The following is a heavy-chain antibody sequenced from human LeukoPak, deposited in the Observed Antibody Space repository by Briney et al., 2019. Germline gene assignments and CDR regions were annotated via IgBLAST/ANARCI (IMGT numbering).Heavy chain of an antibody. J-gene: IGHJ4*02. CDR1: GFTFNNFG. D-gene: IGHD4-23*01. Sequence: PGGSLRLSCAASGFTFNNFGMHWVRQAPGKGLEWVACMCYEGSHKYYADSVKGRFTISKDNSKATLYLQINSLRPEDTAVYYCARDLHGGYSSDYWGQGTLVTVSS. V-gene: IGHV3-30*02. CDR3: ARDLHGGYSSDY. CDR2: MCYEGSHK.